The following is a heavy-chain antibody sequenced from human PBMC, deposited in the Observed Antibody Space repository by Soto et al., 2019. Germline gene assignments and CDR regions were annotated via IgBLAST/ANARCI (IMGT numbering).Heavy chain of an antibody. D-gene: IGHD5-12*01. V-gene: IGHV3-15*01. Sequence: GGSLRLSCAASGFTFSNAWMSWVRQAPGKGLEWVGRIKSKTDGGTTDYAAPVKGRFTISRDDSKNTLYLQMNSLKTEDTAVYYCTTPPARLRLSLGYYYYMDVWGKGTTVTVSS. J-gene: IGHJ6*03. CDR2: IKSKTDGGTT. CDR1: GFTFSNAW. CDR3: TTPPARLRLSLGYYYYMDV.